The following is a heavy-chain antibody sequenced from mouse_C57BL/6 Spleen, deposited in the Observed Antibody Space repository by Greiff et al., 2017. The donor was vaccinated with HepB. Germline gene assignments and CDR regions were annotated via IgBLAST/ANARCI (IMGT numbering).Heavy chain of an antibody. J-gene: IGHJ4*01. CDR1: GYTFTSYW. CDR2: IDPSDSST. D-gene: IGHD2-4*01. CDR3: ARRYDYDDYYAMDY. Sequence: VQLQQPGAELVKPGASVKLSCKASGYTFTSYWMQWVKQRPGQGLEWIGEIDPSDSSTNYNQKFKGKATLTVDTSSSTAYMQLSSLTSEDSAVYYCARRYDYDDYYAMDYWGQGTSVTVSS. V-gene: IGHV1-50*01.